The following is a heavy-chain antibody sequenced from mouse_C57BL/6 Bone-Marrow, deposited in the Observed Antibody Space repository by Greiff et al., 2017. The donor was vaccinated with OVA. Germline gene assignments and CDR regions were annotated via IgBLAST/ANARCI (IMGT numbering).Heavy chain of an antibody. CDR2: INPNNGGT. J-gene: IGHJ1*03. CDR3: ARGGNWDNWYFDV. CDR1: GYTFTDYY. Sequence: VQLQQSGPELVKPGASVKISCKASGYTFTDYYMNWVKQSHGKSLEWIGDINPNNGGTSYNQKFKGKATLTVDKSSSTADMELRSLTSEDSAVYYCARGGNWDNWYFDVWGTGTTVTVAS. V-gene: IGHV1-26*01. D-gene: IGHD4-1*01.